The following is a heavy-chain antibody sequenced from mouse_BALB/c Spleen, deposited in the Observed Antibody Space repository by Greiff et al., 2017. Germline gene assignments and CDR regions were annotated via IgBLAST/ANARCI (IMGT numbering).Heavy chain of an antibody. CDR3: TRTLYGNYGYFDV. Sequence: EVQLQQSGTVLARPGASVKMSCKASGYTFTSYWMHWVKQRPGQGLEWIGAIYPGNSDTSYNQKFKGKAKLTAVTSTSTAYMELSSLTNEDSAVYYWTRTLYGNYGYFDVWGAGTTVTVSS. D-gene: IGHD2-1*01. CDR2: IYPGNSDT. J-gene: IGHJ1*01. CDR1: GYTFTSYW. V-gene: IGHV1-5*01.